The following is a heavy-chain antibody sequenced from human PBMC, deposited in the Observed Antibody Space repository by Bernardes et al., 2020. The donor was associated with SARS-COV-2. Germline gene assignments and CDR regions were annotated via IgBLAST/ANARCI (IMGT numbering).Heavy chain of an antibody. CDR1: GFTFSSYD. J-gene: IGHJ2*01. CDR2: IGSGGGT. CDR3: AREIETPGHWYFDL. V-gene: IGHV3-13*04. D-gene: IGHD3-22*01. Sequence: GWSLRLSCAASGFTFSSYDIHWVRQVTGNGLEWVSSIGSGGGTNYAGSVKGRFTISRENAKSSSYLQMNGLRAGDTAVYYCAREIETPGHWYFDLWGRGTLVTVSS.